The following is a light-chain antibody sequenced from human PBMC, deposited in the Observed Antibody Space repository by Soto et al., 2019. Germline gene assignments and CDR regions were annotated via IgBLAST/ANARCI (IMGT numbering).Light chain of an antibody. V-gene: IGKV1-5*03. CDR1: QGISSY. CDR2: KAS. CDR3: KQYNSYRT. J-gene: IGKJ1*01. Sequence: IQLTQSPSSLSASVGDRVTITCRASQGISSYLAWYQQKPGKAPKLLIYKASSLESGVPSRFSGSGSGTEFTLTISSLQPDDFATYYCKQYNSYRTFGRGTKVDIK.